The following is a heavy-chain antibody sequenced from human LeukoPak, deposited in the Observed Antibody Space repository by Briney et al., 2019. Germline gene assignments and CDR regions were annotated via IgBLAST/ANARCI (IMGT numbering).Heavy chain of an antibody. V-gene: IGHV3-21*01. J-gene: IGHJ6*02. CDR1: GFTFSSYS. Sequence: PGGSLRLSCAASGFTFSSYSMNWVRQAPGKGLEWVSSISSSSYIYYADSVKGRFTISRDNAKNSLYLQMNSLRAEDTAVYYCAKGIRYCSSTSCYYVHYYYGMDVWGQGTTVTVSS. D-gene: IGHD2-2*01. CDR2: ISSSSYI. CDR3: AKGIRYCSSTSCYYVHYYYGMDV.